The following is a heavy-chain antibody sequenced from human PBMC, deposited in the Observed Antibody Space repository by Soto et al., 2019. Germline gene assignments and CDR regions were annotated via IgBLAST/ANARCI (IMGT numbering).Heavy chain of an antibody. CDR1: GGSINSAGYY. V-gene: IGHV4-31*01. J-gene: IGHJ4*02. Sequence: QVQLQESGPGLVKPSQTLSLTCTVSGGSINSAGYYWSWLRQHPGQGLEWIGNIYYSGSTNYNPSPKSLVAISIDTSKNHFSLNLTSVTAADTALYYCARIQTFFGLITAFDYWGQGTLVTVSS. D-gene: IGHD3-3*01. CDR2: IYYSGST. CDR3: ARIQTFFGLITAFDY.